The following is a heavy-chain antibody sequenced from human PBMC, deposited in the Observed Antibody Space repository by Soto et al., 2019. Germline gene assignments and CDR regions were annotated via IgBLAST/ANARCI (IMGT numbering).Heavy chain of an antibody. CDR1: GYTFTSYG. D-gene: IGHD1-26*01. CDR2: ISAYNGNT. V-gene: IGHV1-18*01. CDR3: ARVSRIVGASYLDY. Sequence: ASVKVSCKASGYTFTSYGISWVRQAPGQGLEWMGWISAYNGNTNYSQRLQGRVTMTTDTSTSTAYMELRSLRSDDTAVYYCARVSRIVGASYLDYWGQGTLVTVSS. J-gene: IGHJ4*02.